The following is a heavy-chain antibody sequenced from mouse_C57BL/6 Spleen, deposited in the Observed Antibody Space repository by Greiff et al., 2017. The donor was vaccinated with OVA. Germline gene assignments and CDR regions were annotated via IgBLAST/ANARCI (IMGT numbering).Heavy chain of an antibody. CDR3: ARPKIYYGNYDYFDY. CDR2: IYPGDGDT. J-gene: IGHJ2*01. V-gene: IGHV1-82*01. Sequence: QVQLQQSGPELVKPGASVKISCKASGYAFSSSWMNWVKQRPGKGLEWIGRIYPGDGDTNYNGKFKGKATLTADKSSSTAYMQLSSLTSEDSAVYFCARPKIYYGNYDYFDYWGQGTTLTVSS. D-gene: IGHD2-1*01. CDR1: GYAFSSSW.